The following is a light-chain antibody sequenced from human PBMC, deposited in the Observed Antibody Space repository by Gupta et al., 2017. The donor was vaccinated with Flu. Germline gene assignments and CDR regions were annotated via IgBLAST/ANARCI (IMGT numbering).Light chain of an antibody. CDR1: SSDVGGYNY. CDR3: SSYTSRSTLV. V-gene: IGLV2-14*01. Sequence: QSLLTQLDSVSGAPGQSITISCTGTSSDVGGYNYVSWYQQHPGKAPNLMIYEVSNRPSGVTNRFSGSQSGNPASLTISGLQAEDEADYYCSSYTSRSTLVFGGGTKLTVL. CDR2: EVS. J-gene: IGLJ2*01.